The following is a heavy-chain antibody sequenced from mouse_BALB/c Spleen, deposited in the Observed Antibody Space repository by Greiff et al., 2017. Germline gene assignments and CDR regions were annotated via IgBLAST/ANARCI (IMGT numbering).Heavy chain of an antibody. CDR1: GFSLSTSGMG. D-gene: IGHD2-4*01. CDR2: IWWDDDK. Sequence: QVTLKESGPGILQPSQTLSLTCSFSGFSLSTSGMGVGWIRQPSGKGLEWLAHIWWDDDKRYNPALKSRLTISKDTSSNQVFLKIASVDTADTATYYCARMKGLRLNWYFDVWGAGTTVTVSS. V-gene: IGHV8-8*01. J-gene: IGHJ1*01. CDR3: ARMKGLRLNWYFDV.